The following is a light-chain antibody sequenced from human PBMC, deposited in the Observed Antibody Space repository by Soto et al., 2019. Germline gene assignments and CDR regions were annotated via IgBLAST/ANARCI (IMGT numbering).Light chain of an antibody. V-gene: IGKV1-5*03. Sequence: IQVTQSPSTLSGSVGDRVTITCRASQSISSYLNWCQQKPGKAPKLLIYKASTLKSGVPSRFSGSGSGTEFTLTISSLQPDDFATYYCQHYNSYSEAFGQGTKVDNK. CDR3: QHYNSYSEA. CDR2: KAS. J-gene: IGKJ1*01. CDR1: QSISSY.